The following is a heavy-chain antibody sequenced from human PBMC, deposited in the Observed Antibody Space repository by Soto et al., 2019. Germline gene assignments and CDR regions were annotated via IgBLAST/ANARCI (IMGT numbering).Heavy chain of an antibody. CDR2: ISSNGGST. CDR3: VKVIVATIVSAPCDY. CDR1: GFSFSSYA. V-gene: IGHV3-64D*06. Sequence: GGSLRLSCSASGFSFSSYAMHWVRQAPGKGLEYVSAISSNGGSTYCADSVKGRFTISRDNSKNTLYLQMSSLSTEDTAVYYCVKVIVATIVSAPCDYWGQGTLVTVSS. D-gene: IGHD5-12*01. J-gene: IGHJ4*02.